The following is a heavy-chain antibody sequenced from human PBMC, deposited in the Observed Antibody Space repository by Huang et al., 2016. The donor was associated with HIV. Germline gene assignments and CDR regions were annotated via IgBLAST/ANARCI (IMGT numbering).Heavy chain of an antibody. V-gene: IGHV4-59*11. CDR1: GGSITSHS. D-gene: IGHD3-3*01. CDR3: AREDFWSGYYSNWFDP. J-gene: IGHJ5*02. CDR2: IYYSGGT. Sequence: QVQLQESGPGLVKPSETLSLTCTVSGGSITSHSWSWIRQSPGKGLEWIGSIYYSGGTNYNPSLTSRVTISVDTSKNQFSLKLGSVTAADTAVYYCAREDFWSGYYSNWFDPWGQGTLVTVSS.